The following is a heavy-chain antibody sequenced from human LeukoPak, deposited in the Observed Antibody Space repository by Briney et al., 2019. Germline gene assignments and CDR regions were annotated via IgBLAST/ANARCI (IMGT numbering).Heavy chain of an antibody. D-gene: IGHD5-18*01. V-gene: IGHV3-9*01. J-gene: IGHJ5*02. Sequence: SLRLSCAASGFTFSTYNMNWVRQAPGKGLEWVSGISWNSGSIGYADSVKGRFTISRDNAKNSLYLQMNSLRDEDTALYYCAKGPEYSYGPAPVDPWGQGTLVTVSS. CDR2: ISWNSGSI. CDR3: AKGPEYSYGPAPVDP. CDR1: GFTFSTYN.